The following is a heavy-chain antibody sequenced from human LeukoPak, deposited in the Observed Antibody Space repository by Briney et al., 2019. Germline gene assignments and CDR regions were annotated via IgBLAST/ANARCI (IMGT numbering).Heavy chain of an antibody. Sequence: GGSLRLSCAPSGFTFSKYAMSWVRQAPGKGLEWVSGISGSGGSAFYADSVKGRFTMSRDNSKNTLYLQMNSLRAEDTAVYYCAKDAVTYSSRWPTPWFDPWGQGTLVTVSS. V-gene: IGHV3-23*01. D-gene: IGHD6-13*01. CDR3: AKDAVTYSSRWPTPWFDP. CDR1: GFTFSKYA. CDR2: ISGSGGSA. J-gene: IGHJ5*02.